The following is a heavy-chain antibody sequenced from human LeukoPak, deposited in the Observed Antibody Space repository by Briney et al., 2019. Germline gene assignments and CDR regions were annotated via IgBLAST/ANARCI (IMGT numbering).Heavy chain of an antibody. CDR3: ARRSGIAVAGAFDY. J-gene: IGHJ4*02. D-gene: IGHD6-19*01. CDR2: ISYDGSNK. Sequence: GGSLRLSCAASEFTLSSYDMHWVRHAPGKGLEWVAVISYDGSNKYYADSVKGRFTISRDNSKKMPYLQMNSLRAEDTAVYYCARRSGIAVAGAFDYWGQGTLVTVSS. CDR1: EFTLSSYD. V-gene: IGHV3-30*03.